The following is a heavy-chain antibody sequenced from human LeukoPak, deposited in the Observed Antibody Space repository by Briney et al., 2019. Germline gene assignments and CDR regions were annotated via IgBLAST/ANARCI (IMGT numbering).Heavy chain of an antibody. D-gene: IGHD3-3*01. Sequence: SETLSLTCTVSGGSISSYYWSWIRQPPGKGLEWIGYIYNSGSTNYNPSLKSRVTISVDTSKNQFSLKLRSVTAADTAVYYCAREGGFYRPLDYSGQGTLVTVSS. V-gene: IGHV4-59*12. CDR1: GGSISSYY. CDR3: AREGGFYRPLDY. J-gene: IGHJ4*02. CDR2: IYNSGST.